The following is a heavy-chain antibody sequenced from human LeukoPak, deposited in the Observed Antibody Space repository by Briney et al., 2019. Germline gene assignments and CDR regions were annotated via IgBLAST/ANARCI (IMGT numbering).Heavy chain of an antibody. V-gene: IGHV1-69*01. Sequence: ASVKLFCKAPGGTFSSYAISWVRQAPGRGLEWMGGIIPIFGTANYAQKFQGRVTITADESTSTAYMELSSLRSEDTAVYYCARDLSLGYYDSSGSFDPWGQGTLVTVSS. CDR3: ARDLSLGYYDSSGSFDP. J-gene: IGHJ5*02. D-gene: IGHD3-22*01. CDR2: IIPIFGTA. CDR1: GGTFSSYA.